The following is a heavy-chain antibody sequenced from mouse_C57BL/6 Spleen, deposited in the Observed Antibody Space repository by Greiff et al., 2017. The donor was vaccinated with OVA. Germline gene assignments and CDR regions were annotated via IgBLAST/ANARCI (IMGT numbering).Heavy chain of an antibody. CDR2: ISSGSSTI. J-gene: IGHJ3*01. D-gene: IGHD1-1*01. CDR3: AREGDYWAWFAY. CDR1: GFTFSDYG. V-gene: IGHV5-17*01. Sequence: EVKLMESGGGLVKPGGSLKLSCAASGFTFSDYGMHWVRQAPEKGLEWVAYISSGSSTIYYADTVKGRFTISRDNAKNTLFLQMTSLRSEDTAMYYCAREGDYWAWFAYWGQGTLVTVSA.